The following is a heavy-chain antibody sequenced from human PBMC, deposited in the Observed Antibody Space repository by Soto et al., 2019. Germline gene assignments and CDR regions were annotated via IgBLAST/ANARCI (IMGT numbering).Heavy chain of an antibody. CDR1: GFTISSYG. CDR2: ISYDGSDK. J-gene: IGHJ4*02. Sequence: QVQLVESGGGVVQPGRSLRLSCAASGFTISSYGMHWVRQAPGKGLEWVAIISYDGSDKYYADSVKGRCTISRDSSKNTVYLEMNSLTTEDTAVYFCAKDNPAVDSWGQGTLVTVSS. V-gene: IGHV3-30*18. CDR3: AKDNPAVDS.